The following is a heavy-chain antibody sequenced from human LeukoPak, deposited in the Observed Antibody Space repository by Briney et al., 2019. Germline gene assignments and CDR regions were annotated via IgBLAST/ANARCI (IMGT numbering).Heavy chain of an antibody. D-gene: IGHD5-24*01. CDR1: GFPFSSYW. V-gene: IGHV3-7*04. CDR2: IKQDGSKK. J-gene: IGHJ4*02. CDR3: TRVGYIDEGIDY. Sequence: PGGSLRLSCVASGFPFSSYWMTWVRRAPGKGLEWVANIKQDGSKKSYVGSVKGRFTISRDNAKNSLYLQMNSLRAEDTAIYYCTRVGYIDEGIDYWGQGTLVTVSS.